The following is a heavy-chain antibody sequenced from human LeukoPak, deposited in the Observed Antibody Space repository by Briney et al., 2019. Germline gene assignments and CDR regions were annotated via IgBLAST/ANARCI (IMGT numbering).Heavy chain of an antibody. Sequence: SQTLSLTCTVSGGSISSYYWSWIRQPPGKGLEWIGYIYYSGSTNYNPSLKSRVTISVDTSKNQFSLKLSSVTAADTAVYYCARDGYYYDSSGYSPWGQGTLVTVSS. CDR2: IYYSGST. J-gene: IGHJ5*02. V-gene: IGHV4-59*01. D-gene: IGHD3-22*01. CDR1: GGSISSYY. CDR3: ARDGYYYDSSGYSP.